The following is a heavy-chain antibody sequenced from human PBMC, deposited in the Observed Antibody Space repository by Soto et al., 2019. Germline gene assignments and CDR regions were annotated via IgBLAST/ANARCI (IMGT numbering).Heavy chain of an antibody. CDR1: EFTFSLYV. CDR2: ISGSGAST. Sequence: PGGSLRLSCVASEFTFSLYVIGWVRQAPGKGPEWVSFISGSGASTFYADSVKGRFAISIDNSRNTVYLQMNNLRPEDTAIYFCARGGPDVLGTGPHYYGLDVWVPGTTVTVSS. V-gene: IGHV3-23*01. CDR3: ARGGPDVLGTGPHYYGLDV. D-gene: IGHD2-8*02. J-gene: IGHJ6*02.